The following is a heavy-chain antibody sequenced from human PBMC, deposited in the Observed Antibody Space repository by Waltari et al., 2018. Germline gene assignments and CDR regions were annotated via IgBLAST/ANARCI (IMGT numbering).Heavy chain of an antibody. CDR3: ASHARLSNYYYYYMDV. CDR1: GGTFSSYA. CDR2: IIPIFGTA. Sequence: QVQLVQSGAEVKKPGSSVKVSCQASGGTFSSYAISWVRQAPGQGLEWMGGIIPIFGTANYAQKFQGRVTITTDESTSTAYMELSSLRSEDTAVYYCASHARLSNYYYYYMDVWGKGTTVTVSS. D-gene: IGHD6-13*01. J-gene: IGHJ6*03. V-gene: IGHV1-69*05.